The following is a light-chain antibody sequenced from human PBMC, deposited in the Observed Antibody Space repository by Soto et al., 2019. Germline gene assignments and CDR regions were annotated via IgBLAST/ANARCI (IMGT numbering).Light chain of an antibody. V-gene: IGKV3-15*01. CDR1: QSISNH. J-gene: IGKJ2*01. CDR2: GAS. Sequence: EIVMTQSPVTLSVSPGERATLSCRASQSISNHLAWYQQKPGQAPRLLIHGASTRATGIPVRFSGSGSGTEFTLTISSLQSEDFAVYYCQQYNNWPPRTFGQGTKLEIK. CDR3: QQYNNWPPRT.